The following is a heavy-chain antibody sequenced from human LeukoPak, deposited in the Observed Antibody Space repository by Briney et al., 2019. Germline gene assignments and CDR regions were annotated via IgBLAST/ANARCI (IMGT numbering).Heavy chain of an antibody. J-gene: IGHJ5*02. CDR2: IYPGDSDT. CDR3: ARRISIFGVVIGNWFDP. CDR1: GYAFASYW. V-gene: IGHV5-51*01. D-gene: IGHD3-3*01. Sequence: GESLKISCRVSGYAFASYWIGWVRQVPGKGLEWMGIIYPGDSDTRYSPSFQGQVTISADKSISTAYLHWSSLKASDTAIYFCARRISIFGVVIGNWFDPWGQGTLVTVSS.